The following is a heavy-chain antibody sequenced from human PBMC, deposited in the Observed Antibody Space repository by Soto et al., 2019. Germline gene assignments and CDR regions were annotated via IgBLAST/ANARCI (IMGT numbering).Heavy chain of an antibody. CDR1: GGSISSGGYS. J-gene: IGHJ6*02. CDR3: ARSYANYYDSSGYYYYYYGMDV. CDR2: IYHSGST. Sequence: TSETLSLTCAVSGGSISSGGYSWSWIRQPPGKGLEWIGYIYHSGSTYYNPSLKSRVTISVDRSKNQFSLKLSSVTAADTAVYYCARSYANYYDSSGYYYYYYGMDVWGQGTTVTVSS. D-gene: IGHD3-22*01. V-gene: IGHV4-30-2*01.